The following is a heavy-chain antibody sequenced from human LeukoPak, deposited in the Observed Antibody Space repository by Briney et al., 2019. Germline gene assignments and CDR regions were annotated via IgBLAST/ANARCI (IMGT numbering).Heavy chain of an antibody. CDR2: IVVGSGDT. CDR3: AADDFSTTGPIDS. J-gene: IGHJ4*02. Sequence: VTSVKVSCKASGFTFASSIIQWVRQARGQRLEWIGWIVVGSGDTIYAQRFQERVTITRDVPAGTAYMELSSLRSEDTAVYFCAADDFSTTGPIDSWGQGTLVSVSS. V-gene: IGHV1-58*02. D-gene: IGHD3-3*01. CDR1: GFTFASSI.